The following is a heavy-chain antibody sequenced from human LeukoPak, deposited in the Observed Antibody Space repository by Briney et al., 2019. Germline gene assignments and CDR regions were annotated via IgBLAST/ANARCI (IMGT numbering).Heavy chain of an antibody. CDR1: GFTFSSYS. CDR3: ARTWGIPVY. D-gene: IGHD2-21*01. Sequence: PGGTLTLSCAASGFTFSSYSMNWLRQAPGKGLEWVSSISSSSSYIYYAESVKGRFTISRDNAKNSLYLQMNSLRAEDTAVYYCARTWGIPVYWGQGTLVTVSS. CDR2: ISSSSSYI. J-gene: IGHJ4*02. V-gene: IGHV3-21*01.